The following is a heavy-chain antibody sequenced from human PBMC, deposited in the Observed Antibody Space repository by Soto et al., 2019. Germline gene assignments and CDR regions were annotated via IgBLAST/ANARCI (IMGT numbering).Heavy chain of an antibody. CDR3: VRDGLDYYDTARLYFDK. Sequence: LRLSCAASGFNFITYSLSWVRRAPGKGLEWVASISSSAVYIDYADSVKGRFTISRDNANNSLYLQMNSLRAEDTATYYCVRDGLDYYDTARLYFDKWGQGTLVTVSS. V-gene: IGHV3-21*01. CDR2: ISSSAVYI. D-gene: IGHD3-22*01. J-gene: IGHJ4*02. CDR1: GFNFITYS.